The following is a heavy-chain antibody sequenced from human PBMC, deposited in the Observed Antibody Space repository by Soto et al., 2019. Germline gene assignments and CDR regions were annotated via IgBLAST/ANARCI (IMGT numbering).Heavy chain of an antibody. Sequence: PSETLSLTCAVYGGSFSGYYWSWIRQPPGKGLEWIGEINHSGSTNYNPSLKSRVTISVDTSKNQFSLKLSSVTAADTAVYYCAKELYIWNPTGPDYWGQGTLVTVSS. CDR2: INHSGST. J-gene: IGHJ4*02. D-gene: IGHD1-20*01. V-gene: IGHV4-34*01. CDR1: GGSFSGYY. CDR3: AKELYIWNPTGPDY.